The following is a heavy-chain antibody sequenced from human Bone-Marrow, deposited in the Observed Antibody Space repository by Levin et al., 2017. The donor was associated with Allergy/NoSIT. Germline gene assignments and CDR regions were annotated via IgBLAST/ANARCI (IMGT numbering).Heavy chain of an antibody. CDR1: GFTVSSHY. V-gene: IGHV3-53*01. CDR2: IYSGGST. J-gene: IGHJ4*02. Sequence: GESLKISCAASGFTVSSHYMTWVRQAPGKGLEWVSLIYSGGSTHYADSVKGRFTISRDNSKNTLFLQMNSLRVEDTAVYYCARGGAVAAAGHWGQGTLVTVSS. D-gene: IGHD6-19*01. CDR3: ARGGAVAAAGH.